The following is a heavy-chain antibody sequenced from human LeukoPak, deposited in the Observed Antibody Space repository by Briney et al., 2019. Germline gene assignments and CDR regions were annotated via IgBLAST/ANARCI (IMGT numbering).Heavy chain of an antibody. CDR1: GYTFTGYY. D-gene: IGHD1-26*01. CDR2: INPNSGGT. Sequence: ASVKVSCKASGYTFTGYYMHWVRQAPGQGLEWMGWINPNSGGTNYAQKFQGRVNMTRDTSISTAYMELSRLRSDDTAVYYCARNFVGATDDAFDIWGQGTMVTVSS. V-gene: IGHV1-2*02. J-gene: IGHJ3*02. CDR3: ARNFVGATDDAFDI.